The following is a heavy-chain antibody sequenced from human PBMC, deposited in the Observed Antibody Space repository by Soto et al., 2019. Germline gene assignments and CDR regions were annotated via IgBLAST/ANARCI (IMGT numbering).Heavy chain of an antibody. CDR2: INHSGST. J-gene: IGHJ4*02. D-gene: IGHD3-10*01. Sequence: SETLSLTCAVYGVSFSGYYWSWIRQPPGKGLEWIGEINHSGSTNYNPSLKSRVTISVDTSKNQFSLKLSSVTAADTAVYYCARSFFDYYGSGSYPDYWGQGTLVTVSS. CDR1: GVSFSGYY. CDR3: ARSFFDYYGSGSYPDY. V-gene: IGHV4-34*01.